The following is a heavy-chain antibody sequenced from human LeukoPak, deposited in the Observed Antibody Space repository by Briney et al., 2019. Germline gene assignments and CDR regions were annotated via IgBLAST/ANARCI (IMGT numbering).Heavy chain of an antibody. D-gene: IGHD3-22*01. CDR1: GGSISSSSYC. CDR3: AREGSSSDSSTNDAFDI. CDR2: IYYSGST. J-gene: IGHJ3*02. V-gene: IGHV4-39*07. Sequence: SETLSLTCTVSGGSISSSSYCRGWIRQPPGKGLEWIGSIYYSGSTYYNPSLKSRVTISVDTSKNQFSLKLSSVTAADTAMYYCAREGSSSDSSTNDAFDIWGQGIMVTVSS.